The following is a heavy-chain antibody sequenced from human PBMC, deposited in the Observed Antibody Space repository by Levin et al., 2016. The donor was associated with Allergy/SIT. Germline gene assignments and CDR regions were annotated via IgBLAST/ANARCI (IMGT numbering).Heavy chain of an antibody. V-gene: IGHV3-53*04. J-gene: IGHJ3*02. Sequence: WIRQPPGKGLEWVSVIYSGGSTYYADSVKGRFTISRHNSKNTLYLQMNSLRAEDTAVYYCARDSLINYYGAFDIWGQGTMVTVSS. D-gene: IGHD3-22*01. CDR2: IYSGGST. CDR3: ARDSLINYYGAFDI.